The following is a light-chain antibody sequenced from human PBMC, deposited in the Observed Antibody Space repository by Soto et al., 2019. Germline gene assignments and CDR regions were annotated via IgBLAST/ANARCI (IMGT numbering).Light chain of an antibody. V-gene: IGKV1-27*01. J-gene: IGKJ3*01. Sequence: DIQMTQSPSSLSASVGDRVTITCRASQGISNYLAWYQQKAGRVPKLLIYAASTLQSGVPSRFSGSGSGTDFTLTISSLQPEDVAAYYCQNYKSVPPTFGPGAKVDIK. CDR2: AAS. CDR1: QGISNY. CDR3: QNYKSVPPT.